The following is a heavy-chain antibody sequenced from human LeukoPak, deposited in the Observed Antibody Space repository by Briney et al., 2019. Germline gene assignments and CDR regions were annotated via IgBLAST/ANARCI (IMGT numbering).Heavy chain of an antibody. CDR3: ARCTASCYANAFDV. CDR2: INGGGDAT. CDR1: GFTFNNNA. D-gene: IGHD2-2*01. V-gene: IGHV3-23*01. Sequence: GGSLRLSCATSGFTFNNNAMSWVRQAPGKRLEWXSAINGGGDATEYADSVKGRFTISRDNSKNTLYLQMNSLRPEDTAVYYCARCTASCYANAFDVWGQGTLLTVSS. J-gene: IGHJ3*01.